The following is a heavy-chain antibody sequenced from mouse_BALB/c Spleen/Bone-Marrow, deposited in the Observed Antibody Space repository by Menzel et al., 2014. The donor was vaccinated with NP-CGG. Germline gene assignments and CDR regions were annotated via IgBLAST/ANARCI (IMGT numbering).Heavy chain of an antibody. J-gene: IGHJ3*01. V-gene: IGHV14-3*02. CDR2: IDPANGNT. CDR1: GFNIKDTY. Sequence: VTLKESGAELVKPGASVKLSCTASGFNIKDTYMHWVKQRPEQGLEWIGRIDPANGNTKYDPKFQGKATITADTSSNTAYLQLSSLTSEDTAVYYCARSGYGSSLFAYWGQGTLVTVSA. D-gene: IGHD1-1*01. CDR3: ARSGYGSSLFAY.